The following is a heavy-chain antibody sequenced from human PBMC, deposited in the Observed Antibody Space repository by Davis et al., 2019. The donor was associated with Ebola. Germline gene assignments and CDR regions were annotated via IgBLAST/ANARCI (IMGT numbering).Heavy chain of an antibody. J-gene: IGHJ4*02. CDR2: IYPGDSDT. V-gene: IGHV5-51*01. CDR3: ARPDYDSSGYYYDDY. Sequence: PGGSLRLSCKASGYSFTSYWIGWVRQMPGKGLEWMGIIYPGDSDTRYSPSFQGQVTISADKSISTAYLQWSSLKASDTAMYYCARPDYDSSGYYYDDYWGQGTLVTVSS. CDR1: GYSFTSYW. D-gene: IGHD3-22*01.